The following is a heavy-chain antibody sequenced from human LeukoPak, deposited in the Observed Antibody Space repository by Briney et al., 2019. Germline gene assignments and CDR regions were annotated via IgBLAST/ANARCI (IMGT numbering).Heavy chain of an antibody. D-gene: IGHD4-17*01. CDR1: GFTVSSKY. J-gene: IGHJ4*02. Sequence: GGSLRLSCAASGFTVSSKYMSWVRQAPGKGLEWVSVIFSGDDTYYADSVKGRFTISRDNSKNTLYLQMNSLRAEDTAVYYCARDLDYGDYGYFDYWGQGTLVTVSS. CDR3: ARDLDYGDYGYFDY. V-gene: IGHV3-66*01. CDR2: IFSGDDT.